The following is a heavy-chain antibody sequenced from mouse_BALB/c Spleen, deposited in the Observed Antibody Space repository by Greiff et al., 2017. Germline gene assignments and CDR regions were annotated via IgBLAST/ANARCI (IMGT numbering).Heavy chain of an antibody. D-gene: IGHD4-1*01. CDR2: IDPETGGT. CDR3: TNNWDVSY. V-gene: IGHV1-15*01. J-gene: IGHJ2*01. Sequence: VQLQQSGAELVRPGASVTLSCKASGYTFTDYEMHWVKQTPVHGLEWIGAIDPETGGTAYNQKFKGKATLTADKSSSTAYMELRSLTSEDSAVYYCTNNWDVSYWGQGTTLTVSS. CDR1: GYTFTDYE.